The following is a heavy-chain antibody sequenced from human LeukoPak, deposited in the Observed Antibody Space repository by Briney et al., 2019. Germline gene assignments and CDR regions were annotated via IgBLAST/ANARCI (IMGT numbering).Heavy chain of an antibody. Sequence: GGSLRLSCAASGFTFSSYGMHWVRQAPGRGLEWVAFIRYDGSNKYYADSVKGRFTISRDNSKNTLYLQMNSLKTEDTAVYYCTRMITFGGVIVQAFDYWGQGTLVTVSS. CDR1: GFTFSSYG. J-gene: IGHJ4*02. CDR2: IRYDGSNK. V-gene: IGHV3-30*02. CDR3: TRMITFGGVIVQAFDY. D-gene: IGHD3-16*02.